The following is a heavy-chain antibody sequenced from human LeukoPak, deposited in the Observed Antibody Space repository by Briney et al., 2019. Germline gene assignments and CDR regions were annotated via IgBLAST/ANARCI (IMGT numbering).Heavy chain of an antibody. CDR1: GYTLTELS. J-gene: IGHJ4*02. Sequence: ASVKVSCKVSGYTLTELSMHWVRQAPGKGLEWMGGFDPEDGETIYAQKFQGRVTMTEDTPTDTAYMELSSLRSEDTAVYYCATLPVLNYYDSSGYYKYYFDYWGQGTLVTVSS. V-gene: IGHV1-24*01. CDR2: FDPEDGET. CDR3: ATLPVLNYYDSSGYYKYYFDY. D-gene: IGHD3-22*01.